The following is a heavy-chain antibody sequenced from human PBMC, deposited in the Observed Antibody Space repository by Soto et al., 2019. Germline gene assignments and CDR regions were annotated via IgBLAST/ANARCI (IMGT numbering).Heavy chain of an antibody. CDR1: GYSFTSYW. D-gene: IGHD4-17*01. Sequence: GESLKISCKGSGYSFTSYWIGWVRQMPGKGLEWMGIIYPGDSDTRYSPSFQGQVTISADKSISTAYLQWSSLKASDTAMYYCARLKSTVTNGRSAFDIWGQGTMVTVSS. J-gene: IGHJ3*02. CDR2: IYPGDSDT. V-gene: IGHV5-51*01. CDR3: ARLKSTVTNGRSAFDI.